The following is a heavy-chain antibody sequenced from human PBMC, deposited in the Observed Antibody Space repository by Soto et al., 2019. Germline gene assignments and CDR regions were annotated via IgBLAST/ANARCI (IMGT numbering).Heavy chain of an antibody. CDR2: IKQDGSEK. Sequence: GGSLRLSCAASGFTFSSYWMSWVRQAPGKGLEWVANIKQDGSEKYYVDSVKGRFTISRDNAKNSLYLQMNSLRAEDTAVYYCARDIIDYGDYESLFDYWGQGTLVTVSS. V-gene: IGHV3-7*01. D-gene: IGHD4-17*01. J-gene: IGHJ4*02. CDR1: GFTFSSYW. CDR3: ARDIIDYGDYESLFDY.